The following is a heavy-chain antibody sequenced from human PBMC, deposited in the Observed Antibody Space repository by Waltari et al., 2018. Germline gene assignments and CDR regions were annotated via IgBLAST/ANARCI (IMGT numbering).Heavy chain of an antibody. CDR2: IYSGGSST. D-gene: IGHD1-1*01. CDR3: AKGGSDWNVPLLFDY. Sequence: EVQLLESGGGLVQPGGSLRLSCAASGFTFSSYAMSWVRQAPGKGLEWVSVIYSGGSSTYYADSVKGRFTISRDNSKNTLYLQMNSLRAEDTAVYYCAKGGSDWNVPLLFDYWGQGTLVTVSS. J-gene: IGHJ4*02. CDR1: GFTFSSYA. V-gene: IGHV3-23*03.